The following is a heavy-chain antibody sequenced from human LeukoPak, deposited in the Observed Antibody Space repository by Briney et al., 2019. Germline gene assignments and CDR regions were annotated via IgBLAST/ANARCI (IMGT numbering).Heavy chain of an antibody. J-gene: IGHJ5*02. D-gene: IGHD3-9*01. CDR2: IYTSGST. Sequence: PSETLSLTCTVSGGSISSYYWSWIRQPPGKGLEWIGYIYTSGSTNYNPSLKSRVTISVDTSKNQFSLKLSSVTAADTAVYYCARYYDILTGLSWFDPWGQGTLVTVSS. CDR1: GGSISSYY. CDR3: ARYYDILTGLSWFDP. V-gene: IGHV4-4*08.